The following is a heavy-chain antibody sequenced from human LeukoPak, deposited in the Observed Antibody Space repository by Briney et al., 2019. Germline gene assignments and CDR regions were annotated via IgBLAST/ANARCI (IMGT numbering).Heavy chain of an antibody. V-gene: IGHV4-4*02. CDR3: ASLWCSGGSCYSGLNFDY. D-gene: IGHD2-15*01. CDR2: IYHSGST. Sequence: SETLSLTCAVSGGSISSSNWWSWVRQPPGKGLEWIGEIYHSGSTNYNPSLKSRVTISVDKSKSQFSLKLSSVTAADTAVYYCASLWCSGGSCYSGLNFDYWGQGTLVTVSS. CDR1: GGSISSSNW. J-gene: IGHJ4*02.